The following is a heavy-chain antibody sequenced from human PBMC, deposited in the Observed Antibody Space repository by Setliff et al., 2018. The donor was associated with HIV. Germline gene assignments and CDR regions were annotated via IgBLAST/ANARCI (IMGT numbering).Heavy chain of an antibody. Sequence: GASVKVSCKVSGYTLTELSIHWVRQVPGEGLEWMGGFDPEDAETIYAEKFQGRVTMTEDTTTETAYMELSSLTSEDTALYYCMRHSFHWGQGTPVTVSS. D-gene: IGHD2-21*01. CDR2: FDPEDAET. CDR1: GYTLTELS. V-gene: IGHV1-24*01. J-gene: IGHJ4*02. CDR3: MRHSFH.